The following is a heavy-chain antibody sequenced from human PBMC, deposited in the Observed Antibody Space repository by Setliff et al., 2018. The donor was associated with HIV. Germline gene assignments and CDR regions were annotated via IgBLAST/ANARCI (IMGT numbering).Heavy chain of an antibody. D-gene: IGHD5-12*01. CDR1: GYNFATYY. V-gene: IGHV5-51*04. CDR2: VNPGDSST. CDR3: ATRLLGYSGYGY. Sequence: GESLKISWRTAGYNFATYYIAWVRQMPGKGPEWMGSVNPGDSSTKYNPSLQGQVTMSADKLINTAYLQWSSLKASDTAMYYCATRLLGYSGYGYWGQGTLVTVSS. J-gene: IGHJ4*02.